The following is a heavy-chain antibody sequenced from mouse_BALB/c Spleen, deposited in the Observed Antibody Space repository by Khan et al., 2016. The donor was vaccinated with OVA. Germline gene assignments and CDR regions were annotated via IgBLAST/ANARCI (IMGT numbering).Heavy chain of an antibody. V-gene: IGHV1S41*01. Sequence: DLVKPGASVKLSCKASGYTFTSYWINWIKQRPGQGLEWIGRISPGSGTPYYNEMFKGKATLTVDTSSSTAYIQLSSLSSEDSAVYFCARDNYYGSSHYAMDYCGQGTSVTSSS. J-gene: IGHJ4*01. CDR1: GYTFTSYW. CDR2: ISPGSGTP. D-gene: IGHD1-1*01. CDR3: ARDNYYGSSHYAMDY.